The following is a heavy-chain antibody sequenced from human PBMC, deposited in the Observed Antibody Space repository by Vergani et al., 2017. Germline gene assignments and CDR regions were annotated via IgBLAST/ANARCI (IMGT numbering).Heavy chain of an antibody. Sequence: QVQLVQSGAEVKKPGSSVKVSCKASGGTFSSYAISWVRQAPGHGLEWMGRIIPILGIANYAQKFQGRVTITADKSTSTAYLELSSLRSEDTAVYYCARGNYYDISGQTDYYGIDVWGQGTTVTVSS. J-gene: IGHJ6*02. V-gene: IGHV1-69*04. CDR2: IIPILGIA. CDR3: ARGNYYDISGQTDYYGIDV. D-gene: IGHD3-22*01. CDR1: GGTFSSYA.